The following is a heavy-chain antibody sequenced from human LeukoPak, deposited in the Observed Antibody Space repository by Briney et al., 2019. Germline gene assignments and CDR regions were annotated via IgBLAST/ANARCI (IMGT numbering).Heavy chain of an antibody. CDR1: GGTFSSYA. J-gene: IGHJ4*02. V-gene: IGHV1-69*04. D-gene: IGHD1-26*01. CDR2: IIPILGIA. Sequence: SVKVSCKASGGTFSSYAISWVRQAPGQGLEWMGRIIPILGIANYAQKFQGRVTITADKSTSTAYMELSSLRSEDTAVYYCARVDSGSYPPLGYWGQGTLVTVSS. CDR3: ARVDSGSYPPLGY.